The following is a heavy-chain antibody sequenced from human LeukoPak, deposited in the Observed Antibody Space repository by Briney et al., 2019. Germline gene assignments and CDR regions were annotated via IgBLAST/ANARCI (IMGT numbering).Heavy chain of an antibody. Sequence: ASVKVSCKASGYPLTTYYMHWVRQAPGQGLEWVGIINPSGGSTNYAQRFQGRVTMTRDTSTSTVYMELSSLRSEDTAVYYCARGLWVGASYFDYWGQGTLVTVSS. V-gene: IGHV1-46*01. CDR1: GYPLTTYY. J-gene: IGHJ4*02. CDR2: INPSGGST. CDR3: ARGLWVGASYFDY. D-gene: IGHD1-26*01.